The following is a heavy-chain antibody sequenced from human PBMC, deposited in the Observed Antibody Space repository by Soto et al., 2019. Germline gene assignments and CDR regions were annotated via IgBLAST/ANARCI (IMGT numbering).Heavy chain of an antibody. J-gene: IGHJ5*02. V-gene: IGHV1-18*01. CDR1: GSTFFTYG. Sequence: ASVKFSCTASGSTFFTYGVTWVRQAPGQGLEWMGWISTYNGNTNYAENLQGRVTMTTDTSTRTAYMELRSLRSDDTAVYYCARKSSISSWFDPWGQGTLVTVS. CDR2: ISTYNGNT. CDR3: ARKSSISSWFDP. D-gene: IGHD6-6*01.